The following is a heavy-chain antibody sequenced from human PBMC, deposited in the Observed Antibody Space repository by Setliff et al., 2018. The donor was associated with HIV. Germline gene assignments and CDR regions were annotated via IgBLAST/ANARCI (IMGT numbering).Heavy chain of an antibody. J-gene: IGHJ3*01. CDR1: GFLFNRYS. CDR3: AREVLRGGDDSFGL. V-gene: IGHV3-21*01. Sequence: GGSMRLSCSASGFLFNRYSLNWVRQAPGRGPEWVASISNSSRYYWVKARYGDSVRGRFTISGDYAKNSVYLQMNSLRVEDSAVYYCAREVLRGGDDSFGLWGRVTVVTVSS. D-gene: IGHD3-10*01. CDR2: ISNSSRYY.